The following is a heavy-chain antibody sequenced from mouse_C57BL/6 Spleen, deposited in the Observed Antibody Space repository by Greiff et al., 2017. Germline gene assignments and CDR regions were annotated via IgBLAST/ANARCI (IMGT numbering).Heavy chain of an antibody. J-gene: IGHJ4*01. V-gene: IGHV3-6*01. Sequence: EVKLMESGPGLVKPSQSLSLTCSVTGYSITSGYYWNWIRQFPGNKLEWMGYISYDGSNNYNPSLKNRISITRDTSKNQFFLKLNSVTTEDTATYYCASYGYYVNYYAMDYWGQGTSVTVSS. CDR2: ISYDGSN. CDR1: GYSITSGYY. CDR3: ASYGYYVNYYAMDY. D-gene: IGHD2-3*01.